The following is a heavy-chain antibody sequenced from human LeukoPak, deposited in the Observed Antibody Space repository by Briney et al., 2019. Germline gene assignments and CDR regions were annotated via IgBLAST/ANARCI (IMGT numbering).Heavy chain of an antibody. CDR2: IIPIFGTA. CDR3: ARNAHYYDILTGYDY. CDR1: GGTFSSYA. J-gene: IGHJ4*02. V-gene: IGHV1-69*13. D-gene: IGHD3-9*01. Sequence: SVKVSCKASGGTFSSYAISWVRQAPGQGLEWMGGIIPIFGTANYAQKFQGRVTITADESTSTAYMELSSLRSEDTAVYYCARNAHYYDILTGYDYWGQGTLVTVSS.